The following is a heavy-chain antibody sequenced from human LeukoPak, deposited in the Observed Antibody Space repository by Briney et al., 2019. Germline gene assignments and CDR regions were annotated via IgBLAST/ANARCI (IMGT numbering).Heavy chain of an antibody. D-gene: IGHD6-19*01. CDR3: ARDFVAVSGTGNY. CDR2: INWNGDTT. Sequence: GGSLRLSCAAAGFTLNDYGMRWVSQAPGKGLEWGSGINWNGDTTTYADSVKGRFTISRDNARNFLYLQVNSLRAEDTALYYCARDFVAVSGTGNYWGQGTLVTVSS. V-gene: IGHV3-20*04. J-gene: IGHJ4*02. CDR1: GFTLNDYG.